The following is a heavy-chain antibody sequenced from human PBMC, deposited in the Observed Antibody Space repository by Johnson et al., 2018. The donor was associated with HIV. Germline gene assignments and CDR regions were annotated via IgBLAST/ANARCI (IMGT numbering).Heavy chain of an antibody. V-gene: IGHV3-20*04. CDR1: GFTFDDYG. Sequence: MQLVESGGGVVRPGGSLRLSCAASGFTFDDYGMSWVRQAPGKGLEWVSGINWNGGSTGYADSVKGRFTISRDNAKNSLYLQMNSLRAEDQAVYYCARVLCRGGSCYSDAFDIWGQGTMVTVSS. CDR3: ARVLCRGGSCYSDAFDI. CDR2: INWNGGST. J-gene: IGHJ3*02. D-gene: IGHD2-15*01.